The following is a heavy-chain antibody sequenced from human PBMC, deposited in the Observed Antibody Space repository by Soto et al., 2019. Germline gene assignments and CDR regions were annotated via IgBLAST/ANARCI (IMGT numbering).Heavy chain of an antibody. CDR1: GFTFSSYG. CDR2: ISYDGSNK. Sequence: PGGSLRLSCAASGFTFSSYGMHWVRQAPGKGLEWVAVISYDGSNKYYADSVKGRFTISRDNSKNTLYLQMNSLRAEDTAVYYCAKANPYYDLLTGYSGGSYYGMDVWGQGTTVTVSS. J-gene: IGHJ6*02. V-gene: IGHV3-30*18. CDR3: AKANPYYDLLTGYSGGSYYGMDV. D-gene: IGHD3-9*01.